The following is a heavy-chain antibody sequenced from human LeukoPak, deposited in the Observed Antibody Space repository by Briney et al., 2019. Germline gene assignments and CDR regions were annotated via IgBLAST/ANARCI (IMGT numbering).Heavy chain of an antibody. CDR1: GFTFSRYS. CDR3: ASYDSSGYYFDY. J-gene: IGHJ4*02. V-gene: IGHV3-74*01. CDR2: INSDGSST. D-gene: IGHD3-22*01. Sequence: GGSLRLSCAASGFTFSRYSMHWVRQAPGKGLVWVSRINSDGSSTSYADSVKGRFTISRDNAKNTLYLQMNSLRAEDTAVYYCASYDSSGYYFDYWGQGTLVTVSS.